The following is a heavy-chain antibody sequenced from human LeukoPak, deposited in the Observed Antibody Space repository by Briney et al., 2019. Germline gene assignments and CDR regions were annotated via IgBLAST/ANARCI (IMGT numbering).Heavy chain of an antibody. J-gene: IGHJ2*01. Sequence: GESLKISCKGSGYSFTSYWIGWVRQMPGKGLEWMGIIYPGDSDTRCSPSFEGQVTISADKSISTAYLQWSSLKASDTAMYYCARLRYYDTSGVNWYFDLWGRGTLVTVSS. CDR3: ARLRYYDTSGVNWYFDL. CDR1: GYSFTSYW. V-gene: IGHV5-51*01. D-gene: IGHD3-22*01. CDR2: IYPGDSDT.